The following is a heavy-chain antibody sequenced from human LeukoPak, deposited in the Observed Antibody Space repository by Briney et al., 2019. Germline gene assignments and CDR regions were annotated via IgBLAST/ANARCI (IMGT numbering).Heavy chain of an antibody. D-gene: IGHD4-23*01. CDR3: ATPDYGGNSGGGDY. V-gene: IGHV1-46*01. CDR1: GGTFSSYA. CDR2: INPSGGST. Sequence: ASVKVSCKASGGTFSSYAISWVRQAPGQGLEWMGIINPSGGSTSYAQKFQGRVTMTRDTSTSTVYMELSNLRSEDTAVYYCATPDYGGNSGGGDYWGQGTLVTVSS. J-gene: IGHJ4*02.